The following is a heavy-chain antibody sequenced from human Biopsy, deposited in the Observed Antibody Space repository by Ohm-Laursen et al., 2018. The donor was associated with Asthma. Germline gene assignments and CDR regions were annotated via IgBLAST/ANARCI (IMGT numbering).Heavy chain of an antibody. D-gene: IGHD5-18*01. CDR1: GFTFSSYS. Sequence: SLRLSCAAFGFTFSSYSMYWVRQAPGKGLEWVSYISSRCSTIYYADSVKGRFTISRDNAKNSLYLQMNSLRDEDTAVYYCARFKRGYSYGYAGVFDYWGQGTLVTVSS. V-gene: IGHV3-48*02. CDR2: ISSRCSTI. CDR3: ARFKRGYSYGYAGVFDY. J-gene: IGHJ4*02.